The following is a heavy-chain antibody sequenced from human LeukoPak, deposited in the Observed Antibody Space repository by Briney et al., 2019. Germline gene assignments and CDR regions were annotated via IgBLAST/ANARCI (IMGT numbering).Heavy chain of an antibody. CDR2: INHSGST. Sequence: PSETLSLTCAVYGGSFSGYYWSWIRQPPGKGLEWIGEINHSGSTNYNPSLKSRVTISVDTSKNQFSLKLSSVTAADTAVYYCARSDILTGYYPPRNCFDPWGQETLVPVSS. J-gene: IGHJ5*02. CDR3: ARSDILTGYYPPRNCFDP. V-gene: IGHV4-34*01. D-gene: IGHD3-9*01. CDR1: GGSFSGYY.